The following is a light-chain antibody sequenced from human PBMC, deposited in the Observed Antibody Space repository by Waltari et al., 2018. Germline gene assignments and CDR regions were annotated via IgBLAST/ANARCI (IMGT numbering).Light chain of an antibody. J-gene: IGKJ4*01. CDR3: QQYDISPLT. Sequence: EIVLTQSPGTLSLSPGERATLSCRASQTVRTTYLAWYQQKPGQAPTILIYGASSRATGIPDRFSGIGSGTDFSLTISILEPEDFAVYYCQQYDISPLTFGGGTKVEIK. CDR1: QTVRTTY. CDR2: GAS. V-gene: IGKV3-20*01.